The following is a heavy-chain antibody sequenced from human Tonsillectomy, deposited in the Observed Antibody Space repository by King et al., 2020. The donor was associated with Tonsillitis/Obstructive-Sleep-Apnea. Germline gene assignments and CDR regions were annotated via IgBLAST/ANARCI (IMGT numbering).Heavy chain of an antibody. CDR2: INHSGST. CDR1: GGSFSGYY. CDR3: ARESAWGYCSSTSCYRGGFDY. J-gene: IGHJ4*02. D-gene: IGHD2-2*02. V-gene: IGHV4-34*01. Sequence: VQLQQWGAGLLKPSETLSLTCAVYGGSFSGYYWSWIRQPPGKGLEWIGEINHSGSTNYNPSLKSRVTISVDTSKNQFSLKLSSVTAADTPVYYCARESAWGYCSSTSCYRGGFDYWGQGTLVTVSS.